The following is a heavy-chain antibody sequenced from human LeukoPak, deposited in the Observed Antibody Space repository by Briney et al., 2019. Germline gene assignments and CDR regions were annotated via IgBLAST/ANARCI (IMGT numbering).Heavy chain of an antibody. Sequence: SETLSLTCTVSGGSISSSSYYWGWIRQPPGKGLEWIGSIYYSGSTYYNPSLKSRVTISVDTSKNQFSLKLSSVTAADTAVYYCARDMGYCSGGSCYGPYYYYGMDVWGQGTTVTVSS. CDR3: ARDMGYCSGGSCYGPYYYYGMDV. CDR2: IYYSGST. V-gene: IGHV4-39*07. J-gene: IGHJ6*02. D-gene: IGHD2-15*01. CDR1: GGSISSSSYY.